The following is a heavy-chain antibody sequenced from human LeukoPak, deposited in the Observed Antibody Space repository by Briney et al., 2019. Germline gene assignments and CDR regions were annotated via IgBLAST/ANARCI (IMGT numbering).Heavy chain of an antibody. D-gene: IGHD4-23*01. CDR1: GGSISSSSYY. CDR2: IYYSGST. Sequence: PSETLSLTCTVSGGSISSSSYYWGWIRQPPGTGLEWIGSIYYSGSTYYNPSLKSRVTISVDTSKNQFSLKLSSVTAADTAVYYCARESRLRWLYDYWGQGTLVTVSS. V-gene: IGHV4-39*07. CDR3: ARESRLRWLYDY. J-gene: IGHJ4*02.